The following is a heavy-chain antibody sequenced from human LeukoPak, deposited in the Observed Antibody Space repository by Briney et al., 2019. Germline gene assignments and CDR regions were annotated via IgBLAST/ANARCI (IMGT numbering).Heavy chain of an antibody. CDR1: GGSISSYY. J-gene: IGHJ6*02. CDR3: ARESGSWAYYYYGMDV. V-gene: IGHV4-4*07. Sequence: SGTLSLTCTVSGGSISSYYWSWIRQPAGKGLEWIGRIYTSGSTNYNPSLKSRVTMSVDTSKNQFSLKLSSVTAADTAVYYCARESGSWAYYYYGMDVWGQGTTVTVSS. D-gene: IGHD5-12*01. CDR2: IYTSGST.